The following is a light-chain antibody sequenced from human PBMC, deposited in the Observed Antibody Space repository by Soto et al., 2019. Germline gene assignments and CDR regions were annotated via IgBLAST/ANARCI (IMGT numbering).Light chain of an antibody. CDR3: QQYGYSPRT. Sequence: EIVLTQSPGTLSLSPGDIATLSCRASQTVTSYFAWYQQKPGQAPRLLIHGASTRATGIPDRFSGSGSGTDFTLTISGLEPEDFAVYYCQQYGYSPRTFGQGTKVKIK. CDR2: GAS. J-gene: IGKJ1*01. V-gene: IGKV3-20*01. CDR1: QTVTSY.